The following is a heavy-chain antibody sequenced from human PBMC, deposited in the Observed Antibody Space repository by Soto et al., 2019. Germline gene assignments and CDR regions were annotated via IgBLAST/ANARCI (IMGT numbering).Heavy chain of an antibody. D-gene: IGHD2-21*01. Sequence: SETLSLTCTVSGGSISSYFWSWIRQPPGRGLEWIGYACDSGSPNYNPSLKSRVTMSVDTSKNQFSLKLTSVTAADTAIYYCARATASRARGVFDYWGQGALVTVSS. CDR1: GGSISSYF. CDR3: ARATASRARGVFDY. J-gene: IGHJ4*02. CDR2: ACDSGSP. V-gene: IGHV4-59*01.